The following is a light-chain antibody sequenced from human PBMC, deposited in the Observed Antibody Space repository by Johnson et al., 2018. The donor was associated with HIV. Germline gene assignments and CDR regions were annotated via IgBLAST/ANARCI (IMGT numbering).Light chain of an antibody. CDR3: GTWDSTLSGV. CDR2: EST. J-gene: IGLJ1*01. CDR1: NSNIGNNY. V-gene: IGLV1-51*02. Sequence: QSVLTQPPSVSAAPGQKVTISCSGSNSNIGNNYVSWYQQLPGTAPKLLIYESTNRHSGIPDRFSGSKSGTSATLGITGLQTGDEADYYCGTWDSTLSGVFGTGTKVTVL.